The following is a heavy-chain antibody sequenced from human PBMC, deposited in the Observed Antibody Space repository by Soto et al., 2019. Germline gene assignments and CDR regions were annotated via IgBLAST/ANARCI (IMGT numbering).Heavy chain of an antibody. CDR2: INAGNGNT. Sequence: ASVKVSCKASGYTFTSYAMHWVRQAPGQRLEWMGWINAGNGNTKYSQKFQGRVTITRDTSASTAYMELSSLRSEDTAVYYCARVSPLYSSGWYGGGFFGPDAFDIWGQGTMVTVSS. CDR1: GYTFTSYA. J-gene: IGHJ3*02. CDR3: ARVSPLYSSGWYGGGFFGPDAFDI. V-gene: IGHV1-3*01. D-gene: IGHD6-19*01.